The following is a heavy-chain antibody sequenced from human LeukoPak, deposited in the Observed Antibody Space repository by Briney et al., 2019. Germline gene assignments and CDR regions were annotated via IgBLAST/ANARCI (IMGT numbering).Heavy chain of an antibody. CDR2: IYYSGST. V-gene: IGHV4-39*07. CDR1: GGSISSSSYY. D-gene: IGHD2-15*01. J-gene: IGHJ4*02. Sequence: SETLSLTCTVSGGSISSSSYYWGWIRQPPGKGLEWIGSIYYSGSTYYNPSLKSRVTIPVDTSKNQFSLKLSSVTAADTAVYYCARSFCSGGSCYWGGGYYFDYWGQGTLVTVSS. CDR3: ARSFCSGGSCYWGGGYYFDY.